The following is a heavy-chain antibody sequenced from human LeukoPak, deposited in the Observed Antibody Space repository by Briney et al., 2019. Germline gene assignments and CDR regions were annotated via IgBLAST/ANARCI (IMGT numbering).Heavy chain of an antibody. D-gene: IGHD2-2*01. CDR1: GGTFSSYA. CDR2: IIPIFGTA. Sequence: SVKVSCKASGGTFSSYAISWVRQAPGQWLEWMGGIIPIFGTANYAQKFQGRVTITADESTSTAYMELSSLRSEDTAVYYCASLSPAASGGWYDPWGQGTLVTVSS. J-gene: IGHJ5*02. CDR3: ASLSPAASGGWYDP. V-gene: IGHV1-69*13.